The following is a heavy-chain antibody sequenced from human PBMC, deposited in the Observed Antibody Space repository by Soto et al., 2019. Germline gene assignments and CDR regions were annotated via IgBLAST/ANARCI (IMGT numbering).Heavy chain of an antibody. CDR3: ARNRVWEMLDC. J-gene: IGHJ4*02. V-gene: IGHV3-7*01. D-gene: IGHD1-26*01. Sequence: EVQLVESGGALVQPGGSLRLSFATSGFTFTHYWMNWVRQAPGKGLEWVANINIDGTEKYYGDSVKGRFTISRDNAKNSLYRHMGSLRDEEMAVYYCARNRVWEMLDCWGQGTVVTVSS. CDR1: GFTFTHYW. CDR2: INIDGTEK.